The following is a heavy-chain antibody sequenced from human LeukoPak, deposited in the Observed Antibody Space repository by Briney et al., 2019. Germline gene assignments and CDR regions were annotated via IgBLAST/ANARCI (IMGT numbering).Heavy chain of an antibody. CDR2: INPNSGGT. Sequence: ASVKVSCKASGYTFTGYYMHWVRQAPGQGLEWMGWINPNSGGTNYAQKFQGRVTMTRDTSISTAYMELSRLRSDDTAVCYCAREGGYCSSTSCYNFDYWGQGTLVTVSS. D-gene: IGHD2-2*02. CDR3: AREGGYCSSTSCYNFDY. CDR1: GYTFTGYY. V-gene: IGHV1-2*02. J-gene: IGHJ4*02.